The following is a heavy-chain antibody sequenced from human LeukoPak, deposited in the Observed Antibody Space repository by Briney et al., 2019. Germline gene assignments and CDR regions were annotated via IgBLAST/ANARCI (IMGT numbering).Heavy chain of an antibody. CDR2: ILPIFGTT. J-gene: IGHJ5*02. V-gene: IGHV1-69*08. D-gene: IGHD2-15*01. Sequence: SVKVSCKTSGYTFMNSSLTWVRQAPGQGLEWMGRILPIFGTTNYAQNFQGRVTITADKYTSTVYMELSSLRSEDTAVYYCARDGRGGRENWFDPWGQGTLVTVSS. CDR1: GYTFMNSS. CDR3: ARDGRGGRENWFDP.